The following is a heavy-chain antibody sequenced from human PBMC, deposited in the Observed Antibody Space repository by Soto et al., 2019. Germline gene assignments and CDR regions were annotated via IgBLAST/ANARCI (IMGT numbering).Heavy chain of an antibody. D-gene: IGHD2-8*01. Sequence: SETLSLTCTVSGGSISSSSYYWGWIRQPPGKGLEWIGSIYYSGSTYYNPSLKSRVTISVDTSKNQFSMKLSSVTAADTAVYYSAVSSDFSLLCFMYAVLADVSLVMVSLPWYF. J-gene: IGHJ2*01. CDR2: IYYSGST. CDR3: AVSSDFSLLCFMYAVLADVSLVMVSLPWYF. CDR1: GGSISSSSYY. V-gene: IGHV4-39*01.